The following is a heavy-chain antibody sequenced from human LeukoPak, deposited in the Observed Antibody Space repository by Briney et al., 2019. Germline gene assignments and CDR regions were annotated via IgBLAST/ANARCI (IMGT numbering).Heavy chain of an antibody. V-gene: IGHV5-51*01. D-gene: IGHD3-22*01. CDR3: ARRYYYDSSGYFHYFDY. CDR1: GYSFTRYW. Sequence: GESLKISCKGSGYSFTRYWIGWVRQMPGQGLEWMGIIYPGDSDTRYSPSFQGQVTISADKSISTAYLQWSSLKASDTAMYYCARRYYYDSSGYFHYFDYWGQGTLVTVSS. J-gene: IGHJ4*02. CDR2: IYPGDSDT.